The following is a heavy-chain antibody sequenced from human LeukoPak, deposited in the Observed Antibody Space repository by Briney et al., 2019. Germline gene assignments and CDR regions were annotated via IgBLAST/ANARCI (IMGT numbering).Heavy chain of an antibody. Sequence: SETLSLTCTVSGGSISSYYWSWIRQPPGKGLEWIGYIYYSGSTNYNPSLKSRVTISVDTSKNQFSLKLSSVTAADTAVYYCARTLGLYYDFWSGYYAQYYFDYWGQGTLVTVSS. CDR3: ARTLGLYYDFWSGYYAQYYFDY. CDR2: IYYSGST. D-gene: IGHD3-3*01. CDR1: GGSISSYY. J-gene: IGHJ4*02. V-gene: IGHV4-59*01.